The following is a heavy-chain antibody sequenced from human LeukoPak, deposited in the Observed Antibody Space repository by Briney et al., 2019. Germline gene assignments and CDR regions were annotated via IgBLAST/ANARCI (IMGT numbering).Heavy chain of an antibody. J-gene: IGHJ6*03. CDR2: ISSNGGST. D-gene: IGHD3-3*01. Sequence: GGSLRLSCAASGFTFSSYAMHWVRQAPGKGLKYVSAISSNGGSTYYANSVKGRFTISRDNSKNTLYLQMGSLRAEDMAVYYCARDKGFLAQGGGGYYYYYMDVWGKGTTVTVSS. V-gene: IGHV3-64*01. CDR1: GFTFSSYA. CDR3: ARDKGFLAQGGGGYYYYYMDV.